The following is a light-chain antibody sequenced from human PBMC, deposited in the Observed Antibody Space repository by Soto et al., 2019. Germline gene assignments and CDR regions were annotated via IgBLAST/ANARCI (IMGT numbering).Light chain of an antibody. CDR3: QQYNSYSPT. Sequence: DIQITHSPSTLSASVGDRVTITCRGSQSISSWLAWYQQKPGKAPKLLIYKASSLESGVPSRFSGSGSGTEFTLTISSLQPDDFATYYCQQYNSYSPTFGQGTKVDIK. CDR2: KAS. V-gene: IGKV1-5*03. J-gene: IGKJ1*01. CDR1: QSISSW.